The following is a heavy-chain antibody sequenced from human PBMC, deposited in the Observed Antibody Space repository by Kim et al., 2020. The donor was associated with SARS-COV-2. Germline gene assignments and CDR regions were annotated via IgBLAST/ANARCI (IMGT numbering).Heavy chain of an antibody. CDR3: ASLSGSTDY. Sequence: GSTNYNPSLKSRVTISVDTSKNQFSLKLSSVTAADTAVYYCASLSGSTDYWGQGTLVTVSS. CDR2: GST. D-gene: IGHD1-26*01. V-gene: IGHV4-59*01. J-gene: IGHJ4*02.